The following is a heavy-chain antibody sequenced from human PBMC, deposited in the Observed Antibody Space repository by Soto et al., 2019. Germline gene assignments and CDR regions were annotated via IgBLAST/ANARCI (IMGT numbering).Heavy chain of an antibody. Sequence: SETLSLTCTVSGGSISYEYYHWTWIRQSPGKGLEWIGYIHYSGSIIYNPSFKSRVTISVDTSMNQFSLQLSSVTAAVTAVYFCAREDDGGDRDYYGLDVWGQGTTVTVSS. CDR1: GGSISYEYYH. J-gene: IGHJ6*02. CDR2: IHYSGSI. D-gene: IGHD2-21*02. CDR3: AREDDGGDRDYYGLDV. V-gene: IGHV4-30-4*08.